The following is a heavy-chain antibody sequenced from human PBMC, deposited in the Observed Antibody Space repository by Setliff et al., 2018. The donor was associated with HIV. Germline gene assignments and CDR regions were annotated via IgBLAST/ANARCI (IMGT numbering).Heavy chain of an antibody. Sequence: GGSLRLSCAASGFTVSRNHMSWVRQAPGKGLEWVSIISWDGGNTYYADSVKGRFTISRDNSKNSLYLQMNSLRTEDTALYYCVKNIGGYSSSSVFDYWGQGTLVTVSS. CDR2: ISWDGGNT. CDR3: VKNIGGYSSSSVFDY. D-gene: IGHD6-6*01. V-gene: IGHV3-43*01. CDR1: GFTVSRNH. J-gene: IGHJ4*02.